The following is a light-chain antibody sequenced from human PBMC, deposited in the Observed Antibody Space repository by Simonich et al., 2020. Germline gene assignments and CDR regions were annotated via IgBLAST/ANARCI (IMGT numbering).Light chain of an antibody. CDR1: SSDVGGYNY. V-gene: IGLV2-14*03. J-gene: IGLJ3*02. CDR3: SSYTSSSTRV. CDR2: DVS. Sequence: QSALTQPASVSGSPGQSITISCTGTSSDVGGYNYASWYQQHPGKAPKLMIYDVSKRPSGVSNRFSGAKSGNTASLTISGLQAEDEADYYCSSYTSSSTRVFGGGTKLTVL.